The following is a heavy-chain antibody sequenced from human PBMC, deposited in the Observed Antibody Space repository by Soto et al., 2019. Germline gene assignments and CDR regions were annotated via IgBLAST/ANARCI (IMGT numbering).Heavy chain of an antibody. Sequence: QVQLVESGGGVVQPGRSLRLSCAASGFTFSSYAMHWVRQAPGKGLEWVAVISYDGSNKYYADSVKGRFTISRDNSKNTLYLQMNSLRAEDTAVYYCAREEGCCSGGGCYPDAFDIWGQGTMVTVSS. CDR3: AREEGCCSGGGCYPDAFDI. D-gene: IGHD2-15*01. CDR2: ISYDGSNK. CDR1: GFTFSSYA. J-gene: IGHJ3*02. V-gene: IGHV3-30-3*01.